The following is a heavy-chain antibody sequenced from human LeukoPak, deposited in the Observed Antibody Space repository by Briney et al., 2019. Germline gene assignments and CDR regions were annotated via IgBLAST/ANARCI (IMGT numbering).Heavy chain of an antibody. CDR2: IYYSGSS. J-gene: IGHJ3*02. Sequence: SETLSLTCTVSGGSISSYYWSWIRQPPGKGLEWIGYIYYSGSSNYNPSLKSRVTISVDTSKNQFSLKLSSVTAADTAVYYCARDRHCSSTSCYTWDAFDIWGQGTTVTVSS. V-gene: IGHV4-59*01. CDR1: GGSISSYY. CDR3: ARDRHCSSTSCYTWDAFDI. D-gene: IGHD2-2*02.